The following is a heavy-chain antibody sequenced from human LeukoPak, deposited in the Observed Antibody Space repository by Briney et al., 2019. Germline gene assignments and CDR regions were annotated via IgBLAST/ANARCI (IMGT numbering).Heavy chain of an antibody. V-gene: IGHV4-34*01. Sequence: SETLSLTCAVYGGSFSGYYWSWIRQPPGKGLEWIGEINHSGSTNYNPSLKSRVTISVDTSKNQFSLKLSSVTAADTAVYYCARGRIRVRGVIWFDPWGQGTLVTVSS. CDR3: ARGRIRVRGVIWFDP. J-gene: IGHJ5*02. CDR1: GGSFSGYY. CDR2: INHSGST. D-gene: IGHD3-10*01.